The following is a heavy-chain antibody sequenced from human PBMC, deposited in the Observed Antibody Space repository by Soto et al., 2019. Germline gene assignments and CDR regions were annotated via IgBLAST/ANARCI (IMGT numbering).Heavy chain of an antibody. D-gene: IGHD5-12*01. CDR2: INAGNGNT. Sequence: ASVKVSCKASGYTFTSYAMHWVRQAPGQRLEWMGWINAGNGNTKYSQKFQGRVTITRDTSASTAYMELSSLRSEDTAVYYCARAYIVATTSHGMDVWGQGTTVTVYS. CDR3: ARAYIVATTSHGMDV. CDR1: GYTFTSYA. J-gene: IGHJ6*02. V-gene: IGHV1-3*01.